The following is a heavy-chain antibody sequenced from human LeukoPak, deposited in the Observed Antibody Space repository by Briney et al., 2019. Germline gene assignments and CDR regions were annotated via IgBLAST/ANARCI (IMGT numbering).Heavy chain of an antibody. CDR3: ARGEMATSSPSFDY. D-gene: IGHD5-24*01. CDR1: GGSISSYY. J-gene: IGHJ4*02. V-gene: IGHV4-59*01. CDR2: IYYSGST. Sequence: SETLSLTCTVSGGSISSYYWGWIRQPPGKGLEWIGYIYYSGSTNYNPSLKSRVTISVDTSKNQFSLKLSSVTAADTAVYYCARGEMATSSPSFDYWGQGTLVTVSS.